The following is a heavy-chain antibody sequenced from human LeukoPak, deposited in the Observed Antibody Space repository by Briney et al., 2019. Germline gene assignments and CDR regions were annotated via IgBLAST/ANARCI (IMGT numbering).Heavy chain of an antibody. D-gene: IGHD6-19*01. CDR3: ASGWPLRGWFDP. CDR2: ISAYNGNT. Sequence: ASVKVSCKASGYTFTSYGISWVRQAPGQGLEWMGWISAYNGNTSYAQKLQGRVTMTTDTSTSTAYMELRSLRSDDTAVYYCASGWPLRGWFDPWGQGTLVTVSS. CDR1: GYTFTSYG. V-gene: IGHV1-18*01. J-gene: IGHJ5*02.